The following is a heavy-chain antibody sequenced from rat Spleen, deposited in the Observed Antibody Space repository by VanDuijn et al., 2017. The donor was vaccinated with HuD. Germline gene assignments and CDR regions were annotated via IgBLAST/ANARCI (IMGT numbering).Heavy chain of an antibody. J-gene: IGHJ3*01. CDR1: GFSLNKYG. CDR2: IWGNGRP. Sequence: QVQLKETGPDLVQLTQTLSLTCTVSGFSLNKYGVIWVRQPPGKGLEWMGVIWGNGRPNYNSALRSRLSIRRDTSKSQIFLKMNSLQTEDTAMYFCARGWERFAYWGQGTLVTVSS. V-gene: IGHV2S61*01. CDR3: ARGWERFAY. D-gene: IGHD1-11*01.